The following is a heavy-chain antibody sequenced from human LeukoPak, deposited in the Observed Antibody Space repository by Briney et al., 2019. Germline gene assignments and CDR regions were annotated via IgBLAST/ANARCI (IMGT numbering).Heavy chain of an antibody. CDR3: ARGGPKYYDFWSGYVYAFDI. Sequence: ASVKVSCKASGYTFTGYYMHWVRQAPGQGLEWMGWINPNSAGTNYAQKLQGRVTMTTDTSTSTAYMELRSLRSDDTAVYYCARGGPKYYDFWSGYVYAFDIWGQGTMVTVSS. V-gene: IGHV1-2*02. J-gene: IGHJ3*02. D-gene: IGHD3-3*01. CDR2: INPNSAGT. CDR1: GYTFTGYY.